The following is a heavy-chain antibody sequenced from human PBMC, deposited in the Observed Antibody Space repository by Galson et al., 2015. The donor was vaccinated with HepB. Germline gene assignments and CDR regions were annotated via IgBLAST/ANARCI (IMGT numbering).Heavy chain of an antibody. CDR1: GYTFTSYG. CDR3: ARAVAGTFVESYGMDV. V-gene: IGHV1-18*01. Sequence: SVKVSCKASGYTFTSYGISWVRQAPGQGLEWMGWISAYNGNTNYAQKLQGRVTMTTDTSTSTAYMELRSLRSDDTAVYYCARAVAGTFVESYGMDVWGQGTTVTVSS. CDR2: ISAYNGNT. D-gene: IGHD6-19*01. J-gene: IGHJ6*02.